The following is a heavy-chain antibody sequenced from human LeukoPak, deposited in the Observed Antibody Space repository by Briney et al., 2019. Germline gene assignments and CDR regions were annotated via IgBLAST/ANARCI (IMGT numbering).Heavy chain of an antibody. D-gene: IGHD3-10*01. CDR1: GGSFSGYY. Sequence: SETLSLTCVMSGGSFSGYYWNWIRQVPGKGLEWIGEINQSGSTNYNPSLKSRTTISIDTSKKQYFVHLNSVTAADTAMYYCARGLLGGKDLVQWGPGTLVTVSS. CDR2: INQSGST. V-gene: IGHV4-34*01. CDR3: ARGLLGGKDLVQ. J-gene: IGHJ1*01.